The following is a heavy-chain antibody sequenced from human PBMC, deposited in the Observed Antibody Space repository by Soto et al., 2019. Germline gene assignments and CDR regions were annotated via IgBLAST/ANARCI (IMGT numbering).Heavy chain of an antibody. CDR3: ARGSYGSSSAFYGMDV. V-gene: IGHV4-59*08. J-gene: IGHJ6*04. CDR2: IYYSGST. Sequence: SETLSLTCTVSGGSISSYYWSWIRQPPGKGLEWIGYIYYSGSTNYNPSLKSRVTISVDTSKNQFSLKLSSVTAADTAVYYCARGSYGSSSAFYGMDVWGKGTTVTVSS. CDR1: GGSISSYY. D-gene: IGHD6-13*01.